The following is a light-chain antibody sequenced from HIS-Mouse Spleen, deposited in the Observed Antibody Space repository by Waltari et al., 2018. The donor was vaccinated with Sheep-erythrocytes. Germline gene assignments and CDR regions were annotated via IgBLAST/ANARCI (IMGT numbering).Light chain of an antibody. J-gene: IGKJ2*01. CDR3: QQFNSYPHGYT. CDR2: DAS. Sequence: AIQLTQSLSSLSASVGDSVTITCRASQGISSALAWYQQKPGKAPKLLIYDASSLESGVPSRFSGSGSGTDFTLTISSLQPEDFATYYCQQFNSYPHGYTFGQGTKLEIK. V-gene: IGKV1-13*02. CDR1: QGISSA.